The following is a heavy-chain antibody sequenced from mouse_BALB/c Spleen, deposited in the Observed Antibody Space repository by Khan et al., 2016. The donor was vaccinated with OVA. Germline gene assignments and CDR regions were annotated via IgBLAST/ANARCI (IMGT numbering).Heavy chain of an antibody. V-gene: IGHV1S137*01. Sequence: VQLQESGPELVRPGVSVKISCKGSGYTFTDYAMYWVKQSHAKSLEWIGLISTYSGSTNYNQKFKGKVTMTVDKSSSAAYMELARLTSEDSAIYYCARPADDGYYDYWGQGTALTVSS. D-gene: IGHD2-3*01. CDR1: GYTFTDYA. J-gene: IGHJ2*01. CDR2: ISTYSGST. CDR3: ARPADDGYYDY.